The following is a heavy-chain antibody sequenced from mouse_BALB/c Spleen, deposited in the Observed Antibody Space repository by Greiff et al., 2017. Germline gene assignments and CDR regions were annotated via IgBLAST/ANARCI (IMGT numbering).Heavy chain of an antibody. CDR3: ARKEGNYDY. J-gene: IGHJ2*01. CDR2: ISSGGST. Sequence: EVMLVESGGGLVKPGGSLKLSCAASGFTFSSHAMSWVRQTPEKRLEWVASISSGGSTYYPDSVKGRFTISRDNARNILYLQMSSLRSEDTAMYYCARKEGNYDYWGQGTTLTVSS. D-gene: IGHD2-1*01. CDR1: GFTFSSHA. V-gene: IGHV5-6-5*01.